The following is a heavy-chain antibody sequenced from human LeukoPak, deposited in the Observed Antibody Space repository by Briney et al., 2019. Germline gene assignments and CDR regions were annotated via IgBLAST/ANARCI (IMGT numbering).Heavy chain of an antibody. D-gene: IGHD5-18*01. J-gene: IGHJ4*02. V-gene: IGHV3-9*03. Sequence: GRSLRLSCAASGFTFDDYAMHWVRQAPGKGLEWVSGISWNSGSIGYADSVKGRFTISRDNAKNSLYPQMNSLRAEDMALYYCAKDHGYSYGRGFDYWGQGTLVTVSS. CDR1: GFTFDDYA. CDR3: AKDHGYSYGRGFDY. CDR2: ISWNSGSI.